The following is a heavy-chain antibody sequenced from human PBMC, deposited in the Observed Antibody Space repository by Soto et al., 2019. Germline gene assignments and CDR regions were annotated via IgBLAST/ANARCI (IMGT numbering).Heavy chain of an antibody. CDR3: VENDRLYSSGYYFDY. Sequence: QVQLVQSGAEVQKPGSSVKVSCKASGGTFSSYAISWVRQAPGHGLEWMGGIIPIFGTANYAKTFKGRDTLDADESTSTAYMELSSLRSEDTAVYYGVENDRLYSSGYYFDYWGQGTLVTVSS. J-gene: IGHJ4*02. V-gene: IGHV1-69*01. CDR2: IIPIFGTA. D-gene: IGHD3-22*01. CDR1: GGTFSSYA.